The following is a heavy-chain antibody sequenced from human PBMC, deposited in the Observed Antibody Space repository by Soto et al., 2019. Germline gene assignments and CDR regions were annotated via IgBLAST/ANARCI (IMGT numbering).Heavy chain of an antibody. V-gene: IGHV6-1*01. CDR3: AKTPMAPRSWFDY. CDR1: GGRGSSNTAT. Sequence: SQTLSLTCAISGGRGSSNTATWDWIKQSPSRGLEWLGRTYYRSKWYNDYAVSVKSRITINPDTSNNQLSLQLNSVTPDDTAVYYCAKTPMAPRSWFDYWGPGTLVTVSS. CDR2: TYYRSKWYN. J-gene: IGHJ4*02. D-gene: IGHD6-13*01.